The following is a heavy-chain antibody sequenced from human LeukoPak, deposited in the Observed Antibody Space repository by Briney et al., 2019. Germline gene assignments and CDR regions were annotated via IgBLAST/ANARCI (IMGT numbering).Heavy chain of an antibody. D-gene: IGHD6-19*01. CDR3: AREGEAGTGAYDI. CDR2: IGDAGDT. J-gene: IGHJ3*02. CDR1: GFTFSSYE. Sequence: GGSLRLSCAASGFTFSSYEMHWVRQGPGKGLEWVSAIGDAGDTYYAGSVKGRFTISRENAKNSLYLQMNSLRAGDTAVYYCAREGEAGTGAYDIWGQGTMVTVSS. V-gene: IGHV3-13*01.